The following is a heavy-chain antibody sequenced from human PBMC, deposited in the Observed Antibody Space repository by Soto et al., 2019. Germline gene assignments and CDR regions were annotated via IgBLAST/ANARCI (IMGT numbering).Heavy chain of an antibody. CDR3: ARVSGYSYGYYGMDV. V-gene: IGHV4-59*08. Sequence: SETLSLTCAVSGGSMSSFSWSWIRQPPGKGLEFIGSIYYSGSTYYNPSLKSRVTISVDTSKNQFSLKLSSVTAADTAVYYCARVSGYSYGYYGMDVWGQGTTVTVSS. CDR1: GGSMSSFS. D-gene: IGHD5-18*01. J-gene: IGHJ6*02. CDR2: IYYSGST.